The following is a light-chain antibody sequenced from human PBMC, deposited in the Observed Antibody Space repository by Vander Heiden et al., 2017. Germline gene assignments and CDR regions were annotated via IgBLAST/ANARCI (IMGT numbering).Light chain of an antibody. CDR2: KAS. Sequence: DIQMTQSPSTLSASVGDRVTITCRARQSISSWLAWYQQKPGKAPKLLIYKASSLESGVPSRFSGSGSGTEFTLTISSRRPDDFATYYCQQENSCPLTFGGGTKVEIK. J-gene: IGKJ4*01. CDR3: QQENSCPLT. CDR1: QSISSW. V-gene: IGKV1-5*03.